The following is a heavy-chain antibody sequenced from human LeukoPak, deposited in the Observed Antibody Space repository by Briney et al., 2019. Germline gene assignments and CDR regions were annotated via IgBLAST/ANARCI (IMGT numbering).Heavy chain of an antibody. CDR1: GSTFDDYA. CDR2: ISGDGGST. J-gene: IGHJ5*01. V-gene: IGHV3-43*02. CDR3: AKDPGNGYDFWSGYSDNWFDS. Sequence: GGSLRLSCAASGSTFDDYAMHWVRQAPGKGLEWVSLISGDGGSTYYADSVKGRFTISRDNSKNSLYLQMNSLRTEDTALYYCAKDPGNGYDFWSGYSDNWFDSWGQGTLVTVSS. D-gene: IGHD3-3*01.